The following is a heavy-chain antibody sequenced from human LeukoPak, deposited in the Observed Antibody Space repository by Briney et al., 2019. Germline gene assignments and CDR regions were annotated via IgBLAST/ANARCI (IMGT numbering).Heavy chain of an antibody. CDR3: ARHRTIVGATPFDY. V-gene: IGHV1-18*01. CDR2: ISAYNGNT. J-gene: IGHJ4*02. CDR1: GYTFTSYG. Sequence: GASVKVSCKASGYTFTSYGISWVRQAPGQGLEWMGWISAYNGNTNYAQKLQGRVTMTTDTSTSTAYMELRSLRSDDTAVYYCARHRTIVGATPFDYWGQGTLVTVSS. D-gene: IGHD1-26*01.